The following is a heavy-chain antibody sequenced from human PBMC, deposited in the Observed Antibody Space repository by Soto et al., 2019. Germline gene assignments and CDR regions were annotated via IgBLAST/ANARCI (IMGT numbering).Heavy chain of an antibody. V-gene: IGHV3-30-3*01. CDR3: ARDTGAGCDY. Sequence: GGSMRVSCAASGFTFSSYAMHWVRQAPGKGLEWVAVISYDGSNKYYADSVKGRFTISRDNSKNTLYLQMNSLRAEDTAVYYCARDTGAGCDYWGQGTPVTVSS. CDR1: GFTFSSYA. J-gene: IGHJ4*02. CDR2: ISYDGSNK. D-gene: IGHD6-19*01.